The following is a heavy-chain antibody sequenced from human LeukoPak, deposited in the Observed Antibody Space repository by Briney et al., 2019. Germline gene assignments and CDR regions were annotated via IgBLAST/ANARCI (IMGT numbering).Heavy chain of an antibody. CDR2: IKQDGSEK. V-gene: IGHV3-7*04. CDR1: GFTFSSYW. J-gene: IGHJ6*03. Sequence: GGSLRLSCAASGFTFSSYWMSWVRQAPGKGLEWVANIKQDGSEKYYVDSVKGRFTISRDNAKNSLYLQVNSLRAEDTAVYYCARALLDIVVVPAALNDYYYYYYYMDVWGKGTTVTVSS. CDR3: ARALLDIVVVPAALNDYYYYYYYMDV. D-gene: IGHD2-2*03.